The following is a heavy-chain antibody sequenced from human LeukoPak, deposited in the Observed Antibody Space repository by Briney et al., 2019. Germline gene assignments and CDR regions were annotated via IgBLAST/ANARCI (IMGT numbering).Heavy chain of an antibody. D-gene: IGHD5-12*01. CDR3: TRMATIFTVDY. V-gene: IGHV3-15*01. CDR2: IRNDRIT. J-gene: IGHJ4*02. CDR1: GLTFSDAR. Sequence: PGGSLRLSCVLSGLTFSDARMSWVRQAPGKGLEWVGRIRNDRITDYAAPVQGRFSISRDNSKNTFYLQMNSLRTEDTGMYFCTRMATIFTVDYWGQGTLVTVSS.